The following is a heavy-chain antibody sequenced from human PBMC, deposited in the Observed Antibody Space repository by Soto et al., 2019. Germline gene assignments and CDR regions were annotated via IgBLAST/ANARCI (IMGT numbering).Heavy chain of an antibody. CDR2: IYYSGST. CDR1: GGSISSGGYY. Sequence: PSETLSLTCTVSGGSISSGGYYWSWIRQHPGKGLEWIGYIYYSGSTYYNPSLKSRVTISVDTSKNQFSLKLSSVTAADTAVYYCAVGYSYGSRWFDPWGQGTLVTVSS. J-gene: IGHJ5*02. V-gene: IGHV4-31*03. D-gene: IGHD5-18*01. CDR3: AVGYSYGSRWFDP.